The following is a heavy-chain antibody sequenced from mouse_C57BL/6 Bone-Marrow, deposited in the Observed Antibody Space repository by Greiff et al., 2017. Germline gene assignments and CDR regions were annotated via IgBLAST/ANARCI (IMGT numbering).Heavy chain of an antibody. V-gene: IGHV1-76*01. CDR3: ARGGLMDY. Sequence: VQLQQSGAELVRPGASVKLSCKASGYTFTDYYINWVKQRPGQGLEWIARIYPGSGNTYYNEKFKGKATLTAEKSSSTAYMQLSSLTSEDSADYVCARGGLMDYWGQGTSATVTS. CDR1: GYTFTDYY. J-gene: IGHJ4*01. CDR2: IYPGSGNT.